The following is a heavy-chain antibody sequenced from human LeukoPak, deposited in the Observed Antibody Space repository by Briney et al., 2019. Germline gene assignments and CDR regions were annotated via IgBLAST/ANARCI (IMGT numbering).Heavy chain of an antibody. Sequence: ASVKLSCKASGYTFTSYYMHWVRQAPGQGLEWMGIINPSGGSTSYTQKFRGRVTMTRDTSTSTVYMELSSLRSEDTAVYYCARDGGHYYDSSGYYLIGDAFDIWGQGTMVTVSS. V-gene: IGHV1-46*01. CDR3: ARDGGHYYDSSGYYLIGDAFDI. CDR2: INPSGGST. J-gene: IGHJ3*02. D-gene: IGHD3-22*01. CDR1: GYTFTSYY.